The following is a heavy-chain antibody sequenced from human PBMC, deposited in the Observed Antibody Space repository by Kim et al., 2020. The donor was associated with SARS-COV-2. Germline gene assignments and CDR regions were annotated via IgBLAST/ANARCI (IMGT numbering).Heavy chain of an antibody. Sequence: SETLSLTCAVSGGSISSGGYSWSWIRQPPGKGLEWIGYIFYSGSTYYNPSLKSRVTISVDRSKNQFSLKLSSVTAADTAFYYCARGGNYGSGSSLTFDYWGQGTMVTVSS. D-gene: IGHD3-10*01. V-gene: IGHV4-30-2*01. CDR2: IFYSGST. J-gene: IGHJ4*02. CDR1: GGSISSGGYS. CDR3: ARGGNYGSGSSLTFDY.